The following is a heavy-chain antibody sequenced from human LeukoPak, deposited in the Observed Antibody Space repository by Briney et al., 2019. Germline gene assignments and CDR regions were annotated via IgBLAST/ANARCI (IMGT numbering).Heavy chain of an antibody. Sequence: ASVKLTCKASGYTFTSYGISWVRQAPGQGLEWMGWISTYNGNTNYAHTLQGRVTMTTDTSTSTAYMELRSLRSDDTAVYYCARGWVSRSGYCSSTSCYTRPYYYYMDVWGKGTTVTVSS. D-gene: IGHD2-2*02. J-gene: IGHJ6*03. CDR2: ISTYNGNT. CDR1: GYTFTSYG. V-gene: IGHV1-18*01. CDR3: ARGWVSRSGYCSSTSCYTRPYYYYMDV.